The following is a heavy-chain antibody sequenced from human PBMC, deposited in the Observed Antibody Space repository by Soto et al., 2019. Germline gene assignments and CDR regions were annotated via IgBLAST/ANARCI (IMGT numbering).Heavy chain of an antibody. CDR3: AKSGLLPLSPRFDY. CDR2: ISYDGSNK. V-gene: IGHV3-30*18. J-gene: IGHJ4*02. D-gene: IGHD2-15*01. Sequence: GGSLRLSCAASGFTFSSYGMHWVRQAPGKGLEWVAVISYDGSNKYYADSVKGRFTISRDNSKNTLYLQMNSLRAEDTAAYYCAKSGLLPLSPRFDYWGRGTLVTVSS. CDR1: GFTFSSYG.